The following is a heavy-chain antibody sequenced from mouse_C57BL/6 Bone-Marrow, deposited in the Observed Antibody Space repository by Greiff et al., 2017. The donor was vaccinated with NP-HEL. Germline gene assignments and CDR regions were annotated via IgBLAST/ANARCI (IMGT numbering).Heavy chain of an antibody. CDR2: IDPENGDT. Sequence: EVHLVESGAELVRPGASVKLSCTASGFNIKDDYMHWVKQRPEQGLEWIGWIDPENGDTEYASKFQGKATITADTSSNTAYLQLSSLTSEDTAVYYCTTSATVVARYFDVWGTGTTVTVSS. D-gene: IGHD1-1*01. CDR1: GFNIKDDY. J-gene: IGHJ1*03. CDR3: TTSATVVARYFDV. V-gene: IGHV14-4*01.